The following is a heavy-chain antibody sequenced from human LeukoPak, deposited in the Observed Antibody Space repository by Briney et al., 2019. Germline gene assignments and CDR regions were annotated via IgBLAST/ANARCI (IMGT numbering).Heavy chain of an antibody. CDR1: GGSFSGYY. CDR3: ARGTGRFPDLSSEPSEGGFDY. CDR2: INHSGST. Sequence: SETLSLTCAVYGGSFSGYYWSWIRQPPGKGLEWIGEINHSGSTNYNPSLKSRVTISVDTSKNQFSLKLSSVTAADTAVYYCARGTGRFPDLSSEPSEGGFDYWGQGTLVTVSS. J-gene: IGHJ4*02. D-gene: IGHD2-8*02. V-gene: IGHV4-34*01.